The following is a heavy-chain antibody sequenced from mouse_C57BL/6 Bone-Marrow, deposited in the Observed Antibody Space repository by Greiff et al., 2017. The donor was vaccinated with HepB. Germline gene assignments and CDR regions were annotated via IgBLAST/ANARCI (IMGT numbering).Heavy chain of an antibody. CDR2: IDPSDSYT. CDR1: GYTFTSYW. D-gene: IGHD2-2*01. J-gene: IGHJ3*01. CDR3: ARHYGYDRGFAY. Sequence: VQLQQPGAELVMPGASVKLSCKASGYTFTSYWMHWVKQRPGQGLEWIGEIDPSDSYTNYNQKFKGKSTLTVDKSSSTAYMQLSSLTSEDSAFYYCARHYGYDRGFAYWGQGTLVTVSA. V-gene: IGHV1-69*01.